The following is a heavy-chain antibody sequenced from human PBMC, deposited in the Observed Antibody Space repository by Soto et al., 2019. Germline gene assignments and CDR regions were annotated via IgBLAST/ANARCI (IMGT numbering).Heavy chain of an antibody. CDR2: IIPILGIA. D-gene: IGHD3-22*01. Sequence: GASVKVSCKASGGTFSSYTISWVRQAPGQGFEWMGRIIPILGIANYAQKFQGRVTITADKSTSTAYMELSSLRSEDTAVYYCARAIPYYDSSGYQNWFDPWGQGTLVTV. J-gene: IGHJ5*02. V-gene: IGHV1-69*02. CDR1: GGTFSSYT. CDR3: ARAIPYYDSSGYQNWFDP.